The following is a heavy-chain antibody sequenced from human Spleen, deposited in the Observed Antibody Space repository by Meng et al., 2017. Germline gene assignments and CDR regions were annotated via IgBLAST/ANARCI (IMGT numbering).Heavy chain of an antibody. J-gene: IGHJ5*02. CDR2: IKSKVDGGTT. D-gene: IGHD3-16*02. V-gene: IGHV3-15*01. CDR1: GLTFRDAW. CDR3: TTDLPFTEGGVIPT. Sequence: GESLKISCVASGLTFRDAWMTWVRQAPGKGLEWVGRIKSKVDGGTTDFAAPVKGRFTISRDDAKNTLYLQMNRLKTEDTAVYYCTTDLPFTEGGVIPTWGQGTLVTVSS.